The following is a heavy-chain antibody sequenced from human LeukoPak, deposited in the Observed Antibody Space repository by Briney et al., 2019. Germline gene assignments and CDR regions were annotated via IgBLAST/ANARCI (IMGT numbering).Heavy chain of an antibody. D-gene: IGHD3-9*01. CDR2: ISGDGGST. V-gene: IGHV3-43*02. J-gene: IGHJ4*02. CDR3: GKDTPYDILTGKRHY. Sequence: SGGSLRLSCAASGFTFDDYAMHWVRQAPGKGLEWVSLISGDGGSTYYADSVKGRFTISRDNSKNSLYLQMNSLRTEDTALYYCGKDTPYDILTGKRHYWGQGTLVTVSS. CDR1: GFTFDDYA.